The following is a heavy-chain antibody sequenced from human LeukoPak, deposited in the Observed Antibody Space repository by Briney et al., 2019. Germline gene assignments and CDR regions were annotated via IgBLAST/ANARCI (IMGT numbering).Heavy chain of an antibody. CDR1: GYTFTSYY. V-gene: IGHV1-8*03. CDR3: ARRRVGTHFDY. CDR2: MNPNSANA. J-gene: IGHJ4*02. D-gene: IGHD1-14*01. Sequence: GASVKVSCKASGYTFTSYYMHWVRQAPGQGLEWMGWMNPNSANADYAQKFQGRVTITRNTSISTAYMELSSLRFEDTAVYYCARRRVGTHFDYWGQGTLVTVSS.